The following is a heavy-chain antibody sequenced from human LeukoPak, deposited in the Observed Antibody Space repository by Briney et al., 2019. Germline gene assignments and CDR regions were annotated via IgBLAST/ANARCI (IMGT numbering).Heavy chain of an antibody. V-gene: IGHV1-2*02. J-gene: IGHJ4*02. D-gene: IGHD5-12*01. CDR2: INPNSGGS. CDR1: GYTFTSYY. Sequence: GASVKVSCKASGYTFTSYYIHWMRQAPGQGLEWVGWINPNSGGSHYARRFQGRVTMTSDTSINTGYMELTSLTPDDTAVYYCARGPRYGESGYDLGPYWGQGTLVTVSS. CDR3: ARGPRYGESGYDLGPY.